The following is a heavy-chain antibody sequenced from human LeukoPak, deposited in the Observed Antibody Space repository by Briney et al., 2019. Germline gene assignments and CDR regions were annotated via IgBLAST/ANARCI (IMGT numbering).Heavy chain of an antibody. V-gene: IGHV3-48*04. Sequence: PGGSLRLSCAASGFIFSSHGMNWVRQAPGKGLEWVSGVSPSGDITYYADSVKGRFTISRDNAKNSLYLQMNSLRAEDTAVYYCARADDSSSGYFDYWGQGTLVTVSS. CDR3: ARADDSSSGYFDY. CDR2: VSPSGDIT. J-gene: IGHJ4*02. D-gene: IGHD6-6*01. CDR1: GFIFSSHG.